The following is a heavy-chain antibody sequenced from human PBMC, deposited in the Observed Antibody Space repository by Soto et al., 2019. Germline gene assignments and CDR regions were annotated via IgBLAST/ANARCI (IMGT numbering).Heavy chain of an antibody. V-gene: IGHV1-8*01. D-gene: IGHD4-4*01. CDR3: ARGLAVTRDAFDI. J-gene: IGHJ3*02. CDR1: GYTFTNYD. CDR2: MTPKSDDT. Sequence: PSVKVSCKASGYTFTNYDVNWVRQAPGQGLEWVGWMTPKSDDTGYAQKFQGRVTLTRNSSISTAYMELSSLTSEDTAVYYCARGLAVTRDAFDIWGQGTMVPVSS.